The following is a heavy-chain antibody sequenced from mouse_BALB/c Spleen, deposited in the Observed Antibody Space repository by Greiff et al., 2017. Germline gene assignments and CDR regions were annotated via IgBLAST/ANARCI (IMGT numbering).Heavy chain of an antibody. J-gene: IGHJ2*01. Sequence: VHVKQSGTVLARPGASVKMSCKASGYSFTSYWMHWVKQRPGQGLEWIGAIYPGNSDTSYNQKFKGKAKLTAVTSASTAYMELSSLTNEDSAVYYCTREAYGYFDYWGQGTTLTVSS. CDR3: TREAYGYFDY. CDR1: GYSFTSYW. D-gene: IGHD1-1*02. CDR2: IYPGNSDT. V-gene: IGHV1-5*01.